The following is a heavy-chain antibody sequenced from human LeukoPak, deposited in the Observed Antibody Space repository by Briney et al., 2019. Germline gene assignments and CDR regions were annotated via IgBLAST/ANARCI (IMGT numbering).Heavy chain of an antibody. J-gene: IGHJ4*02. Sequence: PSETLSLTCAVYGGSFSGYYWSWIRQPPGKGLEWIGEINHSGSTNYNPSLKSRVTISVDTSKNQFSLKLSSVTAADTAVYYCARGRSGYDDYWGQGTLVTVSS. CDR2: INHSGST. CDR3: ARGRSGYDDY. D-gene: IGHD5-12*01. CDR1: GGSFSGYY. V-gene: IGHV4-34*01.